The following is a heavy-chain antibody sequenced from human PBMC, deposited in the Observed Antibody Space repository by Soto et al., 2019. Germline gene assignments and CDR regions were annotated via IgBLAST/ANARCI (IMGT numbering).Heavy chain of an antibody. CDR3: ARDYYDHVWDSYSDAFDI. J-gene: IGHJ3*02. V-gene: IGHV3-21*01. CDR1: GFTFSSYS. Sequence: GGSLRLSCAASGFTFSSYSMNWVRQAPGKGLEWVSSISSSSSYIYYADSVKGRFTISRDNAKNSLYLQMDSLRAEDTAVYYCARDYYDHVWDSYSDAFDIWGQGTMVTVSS. D-gene: IGHD3-16*01. CDR2: ISSSSSYI.